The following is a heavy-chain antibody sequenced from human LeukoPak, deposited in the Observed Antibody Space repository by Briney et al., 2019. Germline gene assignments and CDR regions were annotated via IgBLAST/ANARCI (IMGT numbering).Heavy chain of an antibody. CDR3: ARHYTIFGVFTDYFDS. Sequence: SETLSLTCTVSGGSISSYYWSWVRQPAGKGLEWIGRIYTSGSINYNPSLKSRVTMSVDTSRNQFSLKLSSVTAADTAVYYCARHYTIFGVFTDYFDSWGQGTLVTVSS. J-gene: IGHJ4*02. CDR2: IYTSGSI. D-gene: IGHD3-3*01. V-gene: IGHV4-4*07. CDR1: GGSISSYY.